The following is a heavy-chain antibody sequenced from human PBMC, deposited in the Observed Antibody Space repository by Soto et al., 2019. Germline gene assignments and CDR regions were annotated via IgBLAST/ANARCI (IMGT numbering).Heavy chain of an antibody. Sequence: QLVQSGAEVKKPGSSVKVSCRASGGPFNIFAVTWVRQAPGQGLQWIGGINPLFNAPHYGQKFRGRNTITPDEASRTTHMELSGLISDDTATYYCALSFGSYHYGAYWGQGTPVAVSS. CDR3: ALSFGSYHYGAY. CDR2: INPLFNAP. V-gene: IGHV1-69*01. CDR1: GGPFNIFA. J-gene: IGHJ4*02. D-gene: IGHD3-16*01.